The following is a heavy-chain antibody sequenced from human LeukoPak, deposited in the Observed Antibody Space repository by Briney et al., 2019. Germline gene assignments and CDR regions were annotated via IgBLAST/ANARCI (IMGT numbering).Heavy chain of an antibody. J-gene: IGHJ5*02. Sequence: SEALSLTRPVSGGFFRGYYWSWLRQPPGKELEWIGEINHSGSTNYNPSLKSRVTLSVDTSKNQFSLKLGSVTAADSAVYYCARGVGLRSSCIQLWFYPWFDPWGQGTLVTVSS. CDR1: GGFFRGYY. CDR2: INHSGST. V-gene: IGHV4-34*01. CDR3: ARGVGLRSSCIQLWFYPWFDP. D-gene: IGHD5-18*01.